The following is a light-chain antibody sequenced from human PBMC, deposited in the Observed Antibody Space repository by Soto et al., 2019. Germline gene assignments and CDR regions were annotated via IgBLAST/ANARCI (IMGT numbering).Light chain of an antibody. CDR2: NAS. J-gene: IGKJ2*01. Sequence: EIVLTQSPATLSLSPGERATLSCRASQSISNLAWYQQKPGQSPRLLIYNASYRATGIPARFSGSGSGTDFTLTISSLEPADVAVYFCQQRTNWPETFGHGTKLEIK. CDR1: QSISN. CDR3: QQRTNWPET. V-gene: IGKV3-11*01.